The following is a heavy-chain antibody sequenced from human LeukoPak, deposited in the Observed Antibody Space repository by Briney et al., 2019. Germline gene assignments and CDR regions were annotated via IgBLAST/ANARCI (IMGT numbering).Heavy chain of an antibody. CDR2: ISYDGSNK. CDR3: AKVGYDYAADY. CDR1: GFTFSSYG. D-gene: IGHD3-16*01. Sequence: GGSLRLSCAASGFTFSSYGMHWVCQAPGKGLEWVAVISYDGSNKYYADSVKGRFTISRDNSKNTLYLQMNSLRAEDTAVYYCAKVGYDYAADYWGQGTLVTVSS. J-gene: IGHJ4*02. V-gene: IGHV3-30*18.